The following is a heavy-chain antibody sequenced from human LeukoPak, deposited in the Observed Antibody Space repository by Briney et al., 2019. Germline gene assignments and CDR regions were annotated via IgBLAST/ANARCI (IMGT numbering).Heavy chain of an antibody. D-gene: IGHD3-10*01. CDR2: ISGSGGST. CDR1: GFTFSSYG. CDR3: AKDSDRPLKN. V-gene: IGHV3-23*01. J-gene: IGHJ4*02. Sequence: GGSLRLSCAASGFTFSSYGMSWVRQAPGKGLEWVSAISGSGGSTYYADSVKGRFTISRDNSKNTLYLRMNSLRAEDTAVYYCAKDSDRPLKNWGQGTLVTVSS.